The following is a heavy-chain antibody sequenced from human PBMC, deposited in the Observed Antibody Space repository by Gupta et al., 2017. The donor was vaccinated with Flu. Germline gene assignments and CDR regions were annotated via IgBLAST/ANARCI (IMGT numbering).Heavy chain of an antibody. Sequence: QVQLVQXGAEVKKPGASVKVSCKAXXXTFTXYXXXWXXQAPGQGLEWMGIINPSGGSTTYAQKFQGRVTMTRDTSTSTVYMELSSLRSEDTAVYYCARDGPRSSGYDSRFDYWGQGTLVTVSS. D-gene: IGHD5-12*01. CDR1: XXTFTXYX. CDR3: ARDGPRSSGYDSRFDY. V-gene: IGHV1-46*01. J-gene: IGHJ4*02. CDR2: INPSGGST.